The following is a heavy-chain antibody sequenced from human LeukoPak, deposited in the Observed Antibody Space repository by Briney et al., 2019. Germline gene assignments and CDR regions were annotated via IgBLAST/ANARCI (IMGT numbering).Heavy chain of an antibody. V-gene: IGHV3-20*04. Sequence: PGGSLRLSCVASGFTFEDYGMSWVRQPAGKGLEWVSSINWHGGSTHYAESVKGRFTISRDNAKSSLFLQMNSLRAEDTALYYCARANYSPYYFDYWGQGTLVTVSS. CDR2: INWHGGST. D-gene: IGHD4-11*01. CDR3: ARANYSPYYFDY. CDR1: GFTFEDYG. J-gene: IGHJ4*02.